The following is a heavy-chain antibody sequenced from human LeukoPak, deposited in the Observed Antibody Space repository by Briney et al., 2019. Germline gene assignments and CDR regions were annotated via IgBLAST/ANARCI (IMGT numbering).Heavy chain of an antibody. CDR2: IYYSGST. J-gene: IGHJ4*02. Sequence: SETLSLTCTVSGGSISSSSYYWGWIRQPPGKGLEWIGSIYYSGSTYYNPSLKSRVTIPVDTSKNQFSLKLSSVTAADTAVYYCARAVPYSGSYYGWEYYFDYWGQGTLVTVSS. CDR1: GGSISSSSYY. CDR3: ARAVPYSGSYYGWEYYFDY. D-gene: IGHD1-26*01. V-gene: IGHV4-39*07.